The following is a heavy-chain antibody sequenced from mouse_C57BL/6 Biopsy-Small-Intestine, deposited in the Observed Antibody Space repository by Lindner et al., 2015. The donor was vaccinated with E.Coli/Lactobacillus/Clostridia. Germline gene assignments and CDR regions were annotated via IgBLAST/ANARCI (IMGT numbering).Heavy chain of an antibody. D-gene: IGHD2-3*01. CDR1: GYAFSNFW. V-gene: IGHV1-82*01. J-gene: IGHJ3*01. Sequence: VQLQESGPELVKPGASVKISCKASGYAFSNFWMNWVKQRPGKGLEWIGRIYPGDGDTNYNGKFKGKATLTAGKSSSTAYMQLSSLTSEDSAVYFCATYDGYFAWFAYWGQGTLVTVS. CDR3: ATYDGYFAWFAY. CDR2: IYPGDGDT.